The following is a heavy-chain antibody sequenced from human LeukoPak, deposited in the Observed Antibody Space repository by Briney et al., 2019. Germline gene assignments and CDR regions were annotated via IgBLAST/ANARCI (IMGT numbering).Heavy chain of an antibody. CDR3: ASQNWDYSGYDRGFDY. Sequence: SETLSLTCTVSGGSISSSSYYWGRIRQPPGKGLEWIGSMSYSGSTYYNPSLKSRVTISVDTSKNQFSLRLSSVTAADTAVYYCASQNWDYSGYDRGFDYWGQGTLVTVSS. CDR2: MSYSGST. J-gene: IGHJ4*02. D-gene: IGHD5-12*01. CDR1: GGSISSSSYY. V-gene: IGHV4-39*01.